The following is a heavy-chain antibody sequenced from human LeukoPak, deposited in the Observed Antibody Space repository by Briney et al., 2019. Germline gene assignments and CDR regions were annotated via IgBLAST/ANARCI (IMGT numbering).Heavy chain of an antibody. Sequence: SETLSLTCAVSGASISSRNWWSWVRQPPGKGLEWIGEIYYSGSTNYNPSLKSRVTISIDKSKNQFSLKLSSVTAADTAVYYCARNAGNSNVDYWGQGTLVTVSS. D-gene: IGHD4-23*01. CDR2: IYYSGST. J-gene: IGHJ4*02. V-gene: IGHV4-4*02. CDR3: ARNAGNSNVDY. CDR1: GASISSRNW.